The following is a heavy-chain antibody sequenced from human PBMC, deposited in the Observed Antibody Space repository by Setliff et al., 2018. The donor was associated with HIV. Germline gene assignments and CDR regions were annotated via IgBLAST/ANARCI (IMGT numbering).Heavy chain of an antibody. V-gene: IGHV4-34*01. CDR1: GVAFSDYS. D-gene: IGHD3-16*01. CDR2: VNDREGP. Sequence: SETLSLTCAVYGVAFSDYSWGWIRQAPGKGLDWIGEVNDREGPKYNPSLKSRATISMYSAKRQFSLKMTSVTAADTAVYYCASIRITLGVETLDSWGQGGLVTVSS. J-gene: IGHJ1*01. CDR3: ASIRITLGVETLDS.